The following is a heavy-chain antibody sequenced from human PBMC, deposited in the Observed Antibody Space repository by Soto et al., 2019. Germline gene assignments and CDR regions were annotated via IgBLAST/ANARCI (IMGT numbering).Heavy chain of an antibody. CDR1: GFTFSNYW. CDR2: IKQDGSEK. CDR3: ARGKYAGTNLFDY. D-gene: IGHD6-13*01. Sequence: EVQLVESGGGLVQPGESLRLSCAASGFTFSNYWMAWVRQAPGKGLEWVANIKQDGSEKYYVDSVKGRFTISRDNAKNSLYLQMNGLRAEDTAVYYCARGKYAGTNLFDYWGQGTLVTVSS. J-gene: IGHJ4*02. V-gene: IGHV3-7*01.